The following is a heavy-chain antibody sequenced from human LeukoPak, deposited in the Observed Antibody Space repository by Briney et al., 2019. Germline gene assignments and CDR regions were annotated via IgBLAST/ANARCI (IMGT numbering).Heavy chain of an antibody. CDR1: GFTFSSYG. V-gene: IGHV3-23*01. CDR2: ISGSGGST. D-gene: IGHD6-13*01. Sequence: PGGSLRLSCAASGFTFSSYGMTWVRQAPGKGLEWVSAISGSGGSTYYADSVKGRFTISRDNSKNTLYLQMDSLRAEDTAQYYCAKTGGIAAAHWGQGTLVTVSS. J-gene: IGHJ4*02. CDR3: AKTGGIAAAH.